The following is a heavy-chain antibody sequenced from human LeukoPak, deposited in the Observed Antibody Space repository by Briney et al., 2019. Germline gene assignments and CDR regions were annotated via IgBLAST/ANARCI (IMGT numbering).Heavy chain of an antibody. V-gene: IGHV4-39*01. CDR3: VRHDGRGGATVGAFDS. D-gene: IGHD4/OR15-4a*01. J-gene: IGHJ5*01. CDR2: IYYGQTI. Sequence: PSETLSLTCTISAASISSSSHHWGWLRQSPGKGLEWIGSIYYGQTIYYNPSLNSRVTISVVTSKDQFTLQLNSVTAADTAVYYCVRHDGRGGATVGAFDSWGQGSLVTVSS. CDR1: AASISSSSHH.